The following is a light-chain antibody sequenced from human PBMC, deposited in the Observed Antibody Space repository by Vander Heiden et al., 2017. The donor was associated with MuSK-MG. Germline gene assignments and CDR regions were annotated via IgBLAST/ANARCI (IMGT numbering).Light chain of an antibody. Sequence: SYELTQPHSVSVSPGQTASITCSGDKLGDKYACWYQQKPGQSPVLVIYQDSKRPSGIPERFSGSNSGNTATLTISGTQAMDEADYYCQAWDSSTYVVFGGGTKL. CDR3: QAWDSSTYVV. J-gene: IGLJ2*01. CDR2: QDS. V-gene: IGLV3-1*01. CDR1: KLGDKY.